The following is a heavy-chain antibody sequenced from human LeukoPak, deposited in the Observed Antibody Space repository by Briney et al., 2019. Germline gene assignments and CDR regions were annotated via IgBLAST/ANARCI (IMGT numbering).Heavy chain of an antibody. V-gene: IGHV4-59*01. Sequence: PSETLSLTCTVSGGSINGYYWTWIRQPPGKGLEWIGYISDSGSTNHNPSLKSRVSMSVGSSSTDFSLRLNSVTAADTAVYYCARVFRGAVTSNWFDPWGQGTLVTVSS. CDR1: GGSINGYY. CDR3: ARVFRGAVTSNWFDP. CDR2: ISDSGST. J-gene: IGHJ5*02. D-gene: IGHD4-17*01.